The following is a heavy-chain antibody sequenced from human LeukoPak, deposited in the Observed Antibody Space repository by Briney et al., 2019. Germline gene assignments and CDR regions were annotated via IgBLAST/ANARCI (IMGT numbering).Heavy chain of an antibody. CDR3: ARHSRLQPTLGGYFDY. J-gene: IGHJ4*02. CDR2: IYHSGST. Sequence: PSETLSLTCAVSGYSISSGYYWGWIRQPPGKGLEWIGSIYHSGSTYYNPSLKGRVTISVDTSKNQFSLKLSSVTAADTAVYYCARHSRLQPTLGGYFDYWGQGTLVTVSS. D-gene: IGHD3-16*01. V-gene: IGHV4-38-2*01. CDR1: GYSISSGYY.